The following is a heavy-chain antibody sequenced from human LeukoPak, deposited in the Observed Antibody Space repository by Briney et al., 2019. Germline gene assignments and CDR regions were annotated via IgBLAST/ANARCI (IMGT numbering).Heavy chain of an antibody. V-gene: IGHV4-59*01. CDR2: IYYSGST. Sequence: PSETPSLTCTVSGGSISSYYWSWIRQPPGKGLEWIGYIYYSGSTNYNPSLKSRVTISVDTSKNQFSLKLSSVTAADTAVYYCARDRGPPDYYFDYWGQGTLVTVSS. CDR1: GGSISSYY. CDR3: ARDRGPPDYYFDY. D-gene: IGHD3-10*01. J-gene: IGHJ4*02.